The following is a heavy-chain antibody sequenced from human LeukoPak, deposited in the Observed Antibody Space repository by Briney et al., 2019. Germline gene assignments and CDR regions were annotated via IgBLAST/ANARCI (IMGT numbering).Heavy chain of an antibody. V-gene: IGHV4-59*12. Sequence: SETLSLTCTVSGGSIRSYYWSWIRQPPGKGLEWIGYMYYSGSTNYNPSLKSRVTISIDTSKNQFSLNLTSVTAADTAVYSCARGSPSSNYYYYMDIWGKGTTVTVSS. CDR2: MYYSGST. CDR3: ARGSPSSNYYYYMDI. CDR1: GGSIRSYY. J-gene: IGHJ6*03.